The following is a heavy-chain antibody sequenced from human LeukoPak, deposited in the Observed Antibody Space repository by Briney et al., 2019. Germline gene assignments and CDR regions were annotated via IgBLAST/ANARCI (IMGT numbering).Heavy chain of an antibody. CDR2: IYTSGST. V-gene: IGHV4-61*02. Sequence: SETLSLTCTVSGGSISSGSYYWSWIRQPAGKGLEWIGRIYTSGSTNYNPSLKSRVTISVDTSKNQFSLKLSSVTAADTAVYYCARQSQPMYYYYMDVWGKGTTVTVSS. J-gene: IGHJ6*03. CDR1: GGSISSGSYY. D-gene: IGHD2-2*01. CDR3: ARQSQPMYYYYMDV.